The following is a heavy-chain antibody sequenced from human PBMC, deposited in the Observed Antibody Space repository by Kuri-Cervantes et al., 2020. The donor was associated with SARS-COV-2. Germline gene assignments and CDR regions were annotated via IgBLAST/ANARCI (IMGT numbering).Heavy chain of an antibody. D-gene: IGHD3-16*01. CDR1: GFTFSSYA. Sequence: GGSLRLSCAASGFTFSSYAMSWVRQAPGKGLEWVSAISGSGGSTYYADSVKGRFTISRDNAKKSLYLQMNSLKAEDTAVYFCARVPNYRYDYGHYWGQGARVTVSS. CDR3: ARVPNYRYDYGHY. CDR2: ISGSGGST. V-gene: IGHV3-23*01. J-gene: IGHJ4*02.